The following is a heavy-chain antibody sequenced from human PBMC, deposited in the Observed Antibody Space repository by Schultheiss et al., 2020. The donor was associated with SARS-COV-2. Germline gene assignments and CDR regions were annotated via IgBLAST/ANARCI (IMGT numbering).Heavy chain of an antibody. J-gene: IGHJ4*02. Sequence: ASLKISCAPSGFTFSSHWMHWVRQAPGKGLVWVSRINTDGSSISYADSVEGRFTISRDNAKNTLYLQMNSLRAEDTAVYYCARGYCSGGSCYCLDYWGQGTLVTVSS. CDR3: ARGYCSGGSCYCLDY. V-gene: IGHV3-74*01. CDR2: INTDGSSI. D-gene: IGHD2-15*01. CDR1: GFTFSSHW.